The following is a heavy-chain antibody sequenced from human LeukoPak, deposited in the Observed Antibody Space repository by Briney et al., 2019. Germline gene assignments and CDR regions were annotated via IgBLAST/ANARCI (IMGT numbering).Heavy chain of an antibody. J-gene: IGHJ5*02. D-gene: IGHD3-3*01. Sequence: SETLSPTCAVSGYSISSGYYWGWIRQPPGKGLEWIGSIYHSGSTYYNPSLKSRVTISVDTSKNQFSLKLSSVTAADTAVYYCARHPVFLEWLANWFDPWGQGTLVTVSS. CDR3: ARHPVFLEWLANWFDP. CDR2: IYHSGST. CDR1: GYSISSGYY. V-gene: IGHV4-38-2*01.